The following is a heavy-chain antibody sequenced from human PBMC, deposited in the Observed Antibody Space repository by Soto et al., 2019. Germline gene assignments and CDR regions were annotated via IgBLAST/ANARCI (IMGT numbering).Heavy chain of an antibody. CDR1: GGSISSYY. D-gene: IGHD3-16*01. Sequence: SETLSVTCTVAGGSISSYYWSWIRQPPGKGLEWIGYIYYSGSTNYNPSLKSRVTISVDTSKNQFSLKLSSVTAADTAVYYCAREILGTQGWFDPWGQGTLVTVSS. V-gene: IGHV4-59*01. CDR2: IYYSGST. J-gene: IGHJ5*02. CDR3: AREILGTQGWFDP.